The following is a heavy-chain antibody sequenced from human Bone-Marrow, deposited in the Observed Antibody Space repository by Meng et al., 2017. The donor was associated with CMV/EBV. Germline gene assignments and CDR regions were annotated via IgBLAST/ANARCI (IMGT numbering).Heavy chain of an antibody. Sequence: SETLSLTCTVSGGSISSYYWSWIRQPPRKGLEWIGYIYYSGSTNYNPSLKSRVTISVDTSKNQFSLKLISVTAADTAVYYCARDGGYCSRTNCYRPLGWFDPWGQGTLVTVSS. CDR1: GGSISSYY. CDR2: IYYSGST. CDR3: ARDGGYCSRTNCYRPLGWFDP. J-gene: IGHJ5*02. V-gene: IGHV4-59*01. D-gene: IGHD2-2*02.